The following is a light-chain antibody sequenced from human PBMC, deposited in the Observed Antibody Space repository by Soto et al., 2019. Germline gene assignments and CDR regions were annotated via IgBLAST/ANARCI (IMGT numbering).Light chain of an antibody. Sequence: DVVMTQTPPSLSVATGQPASSXXKSXQSLLHITGETFLFWYLQKPGQSPQXXIYEVSTRVSGVPDRFSGSGAGTDFTLEISRVETDDVGIYYCMQSTQLPPTFGQGTRLEI. V-gene: IGKV2D-29*02. CDR2: EVS. J-gene: IGKJ5*01. CDR1: QSLLHITGETF. CDR3: MQSTQLPPT.